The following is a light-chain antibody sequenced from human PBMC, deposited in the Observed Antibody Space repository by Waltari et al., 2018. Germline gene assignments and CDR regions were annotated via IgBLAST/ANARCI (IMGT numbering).Light chain of an antibody. CDR2: DAS. Sequence: TCQATQNINTSLSWFQQKPGKAPQLLIYDASSLQAGVPSRFSGTGSGTAFSFTITSLQPEDSATYYCQHYHSLPYTFGRGTKLQIK. J-gene: IGKJ2*01. CDR1: QNINTS. CDR3: QHYHSLPYT. V-gene: IGKV1-33*01.